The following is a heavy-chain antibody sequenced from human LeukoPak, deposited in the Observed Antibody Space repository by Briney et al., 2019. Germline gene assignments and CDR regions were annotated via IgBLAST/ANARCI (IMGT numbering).Heavy chain of an antibody. D-gene: IGHD1-26*01. CDR3: ARAHYYHAGRWFDP. V-gene: IGHV4-59*01. Sequence: SETLSLTCTVSGGSISSYYWSGIRQPPGKGLEWIGYIYYSGSTNYNPSLKSRVTISVDTSKNQFSLKLSSVTAADTAVYYCARAHYYHAGRWFDPWGQGTLVTVSS. J-gene: IGHJ5*02. CDR2: IYYSGST. CDR1: GGSISSYY.